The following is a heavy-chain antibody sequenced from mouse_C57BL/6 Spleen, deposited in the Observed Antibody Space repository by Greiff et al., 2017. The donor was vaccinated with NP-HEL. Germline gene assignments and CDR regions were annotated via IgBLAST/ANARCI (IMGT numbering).Heavy chain of an antibody. CDR2: IDPETGGT. V-gene: IGHV1-15*01. J-gene: IGHJ3*01. CDR1: GYTFPDYE. Sequence: QVQLKESGAELVRPGASVTLSCKASGYTFPDYEMHWVQQTPVHGLEWIGAIDPETGGTAYNQKFKGKAILTADQSSSTAYMELRSLTSEDSAVYYCTRRDITTVVAPFAYWGQGTLVTVSA. CDR3: TRRDITTVVAPFAY. D-gene: IGHD1-1*01.